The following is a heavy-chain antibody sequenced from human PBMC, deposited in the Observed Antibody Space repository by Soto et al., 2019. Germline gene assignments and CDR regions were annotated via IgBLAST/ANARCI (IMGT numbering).Heavy chain of an antibody. CDR1: GGSFNNNY. V-gene: IGHV4-34*01. CDR3: ASARWDY. CDR2: VHHSGNT. J-gene: IGHJ4*02. Sequence: ETLSLTCAVSGGSFNNNYWSWVRQPPGMGLEWIGEVHHSGNTNYNPSLKSRVAISVDTSKNQFSLKLTSVTAADTAVYFCASARWDYWGQGTQVTVSS.